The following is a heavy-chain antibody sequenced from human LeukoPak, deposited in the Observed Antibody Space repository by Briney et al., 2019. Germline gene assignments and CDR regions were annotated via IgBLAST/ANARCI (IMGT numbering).Heavy chain of an antibody. Sequence: GGSLRLSCAASGFTFSSYAMSWVRQAPGKGLEWVSAISGSGGSTYYAGSVKGRFTISRDNSKNTLYLQMSSLRAEDTAVYYCANAYSNYLDYWGQGTLVTVSS. CDR3: ANAYSNYLDY. J-gene: IGHJ4*02. D-gene: IGHD4-11*01. CDR2: ISGSGGST. CDR1: GFTFSSYA. V-gene: IGHV3-23*01.